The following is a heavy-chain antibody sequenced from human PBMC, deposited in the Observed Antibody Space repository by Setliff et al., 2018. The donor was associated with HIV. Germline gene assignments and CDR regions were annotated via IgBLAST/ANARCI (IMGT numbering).Heavy chain of an antibody. Sequence: GESLKISCKGSGYSFATYWIGWVRQMPGKGLEWMGIIYPGDSDTRYSPSFQGQVTILADKSISAAYPQWSSLKASDTAMYYCARQEVGTHPFYFDYWGRRTLVTVSS. J-gene: IGHJ4*02. CDR2: IYPGDSDT. D-gene: IGHD1-1*01. CDR1: GYSFATYW. V-gene: IGHV5-51*01. CDR3: ARQEVGTHPFYFDY.